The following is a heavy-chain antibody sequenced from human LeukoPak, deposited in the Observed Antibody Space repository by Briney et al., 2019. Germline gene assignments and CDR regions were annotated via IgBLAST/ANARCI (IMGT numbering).Heavy chain of an antibody. CDR2: INSDVSST. CDR1: GFTSARYW. Sequence: GPRRLPCVASGFTSARYWMHWVRQATAQGLVWVSRINSDVSSTSYADSVKGRFTISTDNAKNTLYLQMNSLRPQDTAVYSCARAMVVVPAAKLRGGAFVICGQGTLVTVSS. J-gene: IGHJ3*02. CDR3: ARAMVVVPAAKLRGGAFVI. V-gene: IGHV3-74*01. D-gene: IGHD2-2*01.